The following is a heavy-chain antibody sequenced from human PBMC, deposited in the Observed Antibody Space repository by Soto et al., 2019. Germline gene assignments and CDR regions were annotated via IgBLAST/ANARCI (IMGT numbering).Heavy chain of an antibody. CDR1: GFTFSSYA. CDR3: ASNLAHYEGY. CDR2: ISYDGSNK. J-gene: IGHJ4*02. V-gene: IGHV3-30-3*01. D-gene: IGHD4-17*01. Sequence: QVQLVESGGGVVQPGRSLRLSCAASGFTFSSYAMHWVRQAPGKGLEWVAVISYDGSNKYYADSVKGRFTISRDNSKNTLYRQMNSLRAEDTAVYYCASNLAHYEGYWGQGTLVTVSS.